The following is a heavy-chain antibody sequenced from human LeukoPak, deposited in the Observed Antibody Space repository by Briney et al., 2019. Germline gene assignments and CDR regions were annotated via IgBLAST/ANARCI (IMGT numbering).Heavy chain of an antibody. CDR2: IYYSGNT. CDR1: GGSISRSSYY. J-gene: IGHJ4*02. V-gene: IGHV4-39*01. CDR3: ARHENRNDGFDY. Sequence: SETLSLTCIVSGGSISRSSYYWGWTRPPPGKGLEWIGSIYYSGNTYYNPSLKSRVTISVDRSKNQFSLKLSSVTAADTAVYYCARHENRNDGFDYWGQGTLVTVSS. D-gene: IGHD1-1*01.